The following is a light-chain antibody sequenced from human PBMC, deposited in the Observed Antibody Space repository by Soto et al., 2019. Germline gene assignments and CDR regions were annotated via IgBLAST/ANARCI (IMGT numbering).Light chain of an antibody. J-gene: IGLJ1*01. CDR1: SSDLAIYNY. CDR2: QVT. V-gene: IGLV2-14*01. Sequence: QSVLTQPASVSGSPGQSITISRTGTSSDLAIYNYVSWYQQQPGKAPKLMIYQVTNRPSGVSNRFSGSRSGNTASLTISGLQAEDEADYYCSSYKDSSNYVFGTGTKVTVL. CDR3: SSYKDSSNYV.